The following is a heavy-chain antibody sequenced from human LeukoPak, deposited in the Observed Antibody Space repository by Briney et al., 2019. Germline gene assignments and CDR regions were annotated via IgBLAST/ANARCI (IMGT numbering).Heavy chain of an antibody. D-gene: IGHD5-18*01. CDR2: INPNSGGT. J-gene: IGHJ4*02. V-gene: IGHV1-2*06. CDR3: ARIGGSGYTSGTFDY. CDR1: GYTFTGYY. Sequence: ASVKVSCKASGYTFTGYYVHWVRQAPGQGLEWMGRINPNSGGTNYAQKFQGRVTMTRDTSINTAYMELSRLRSDDTAVYYCARIGGSGYTSGTFDYWGQGTLVTVSS.